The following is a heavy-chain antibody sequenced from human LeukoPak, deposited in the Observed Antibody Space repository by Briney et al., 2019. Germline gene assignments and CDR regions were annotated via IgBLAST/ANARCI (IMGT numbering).Heavy chain of an antibody. D-gene: IGHD6-19*01. CDR3: ARVKASSGWYRSPEDAFDI. J-gene: IGHJ3*02. Sequence: SETLSLTCAVSGYSISSGYYWGWIRQPPGKGLEWIGSLSLSESTYYNPSLKSRVNISVDTSKNQFSLKLSSVTAADTAVYYCARVKASSGWYRSPEDAFDIWGQGTMVTVSS. CDR2: LSLSEST. V-gene: IGHV4-38-2*01. CDR1: GYSISSGYY.